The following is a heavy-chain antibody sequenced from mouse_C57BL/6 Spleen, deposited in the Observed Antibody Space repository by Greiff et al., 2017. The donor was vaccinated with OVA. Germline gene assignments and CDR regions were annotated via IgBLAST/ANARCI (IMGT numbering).Heavy chain of an antibody. J-gene: IGHJ3*01. CDR1: GYSITSGYY. V-gene: IGHV3-6*01. CDR3: ARGGGSSPFAY. D-gene: IGHD1-1*01. Sequence: ESGPGLVKPSQSLSLTCSVTGYSITSGYYWNWIRQFPGNKLEWMGYISYDGSNNYDPSLKNRISITRDTSKNQFFLKLNSVTTEDTATYYCARGGGSSPFAYWGQGTLVTVSA. CDR2: ISYDGSN.